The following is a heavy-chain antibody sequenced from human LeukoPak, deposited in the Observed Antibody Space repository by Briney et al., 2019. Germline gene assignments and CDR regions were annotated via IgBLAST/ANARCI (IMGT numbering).Heavy chain of an antibody. V-gene: IGHV1-46*01. CDR1: GYIFTSYY. CDR3: ARANISSELVY. CDR2: INPSGGST. D-gene: IGHD3-22*01. J-gene: IGHJ4*02. Sequence: GASVKVSCKTSGYIFTSYYMHLVRQAPGRGLEWMGIINPSGGSTSYAQKFQGRVTMTRDTSTSTVYMELSSLRSEDTAVYYCARANISSELVYWGQGTLVTVSS.